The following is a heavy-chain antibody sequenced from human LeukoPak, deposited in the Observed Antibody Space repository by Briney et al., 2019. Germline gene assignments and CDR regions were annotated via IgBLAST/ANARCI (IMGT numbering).Heavy chain of an antibody. CDR1: GGSISSSSYY. CDR3: ARGGSYFYTWFDP. Sequence: SETLSLTCTVSGGSISSSSYYWGWIRQPPGKGLEWIGSIYYSGSTYYNPSLKSRVTISVDTSKNQFSLKLSSVTAADTAVYYCARGGSYFYTWFDPWGQGTLVTVPS. CDR2: IYYSGST. V-gene: IGHV4-39*07. J-gene: IGHJ5*02. D-gene: IGHD1-26*01.